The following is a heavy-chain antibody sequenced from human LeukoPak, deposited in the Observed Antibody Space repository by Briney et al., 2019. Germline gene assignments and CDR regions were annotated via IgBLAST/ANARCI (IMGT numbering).Heavy chain of an antibody. CDR2: INHSGST. V-gene: IGHV4-34*01. CDR1: GGSFSGYY. D-gene: IGHD6-19*01. J-gene: IGHJ4*02. Sequence: PSETLSLTCAVYGGSFSGYYWSWIRQPPGKGLEWIGEINHSGSTNYNPSLKSRVTISVDTSKNQFSPKLSSVTAADTAVYYCARGRGAVARWGQGTLVTVSS. CDR3: ARGRGAVAR.